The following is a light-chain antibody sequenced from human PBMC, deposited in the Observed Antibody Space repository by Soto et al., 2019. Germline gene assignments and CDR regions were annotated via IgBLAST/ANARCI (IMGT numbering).Light chain of an antibody. CDR3: SSYTSSSTNVV. Sequence: QSALTQPASVSGSPGQSITISCTGTSSDVGGYNYVSWYQQHPRKAPKLMIYDVSNRPSGVSNRFSGSKSGNTASLTISGLQAEDEADYYCSSYTSSSTNVVFGGGTKLTVL. CDR1: SSDVGGYNY. V-gene: IGLV2-14*01. CDR2: DVS. J-gene: IGLJ2*01.